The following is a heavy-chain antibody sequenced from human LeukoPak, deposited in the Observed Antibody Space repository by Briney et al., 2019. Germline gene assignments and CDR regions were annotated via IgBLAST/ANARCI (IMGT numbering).Heavy chain of an antibody. Sequence: PGGSLRLSCAASGFTFSTYEMHWVRQAPGKGLEYVSAISNNGGSTYYANSVKGRFTISRDNSKNTLYLQMGSLRAEDMAVYYCATESGTYSGTCFDYWGQGTLVTVSS. J-gene: IGHJ4*02. CDR1: GFTFSTYE. CDR2: ISNNGGST. CDR3: ATESGTYSGTCFDY. V-gene: IGHV3-64*01. D-gene: IGHD1-26*01.